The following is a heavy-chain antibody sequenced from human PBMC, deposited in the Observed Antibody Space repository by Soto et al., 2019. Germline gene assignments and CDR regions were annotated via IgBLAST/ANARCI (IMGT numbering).Heavy chain of an antibody. D-gene: IGHD2-2*01. J-gene: IGHJ6*02. V-gene: IGHV4-31*03. CDR2: IYYSGST. CDR3: ARDPKEGCSSTSCYSGYYYYGMDV. Sequence: QVQLQESGPGLVKPSQTLSLTCTVSGGSISSGGYYWSWIRQHPGKGLEWIGYIYYSGSTYYNPSLKSRVTISVDTSKNQFSLKLSSVTAADTAVYYCARDPKEGCSSTSCYSGYYYYGMDVWGQGTTVTVSS. CDR1: GGSISSGGYY.